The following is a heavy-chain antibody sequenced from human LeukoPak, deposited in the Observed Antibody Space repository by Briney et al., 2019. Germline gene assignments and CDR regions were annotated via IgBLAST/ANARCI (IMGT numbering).Heavy chain of an antibody. CDR1: GFTFRDYG. CDR2: ISGGGGDT. CDR3: AKDSLPGIAAAGTVY. V-gene: IGHV3-23*01. Sequence: GGTLRLSCAASGFTFRDYGMSWVRQAPGKGLEWVAAISGGGGDTYYADSVKGRFTISRDNSKDTLYLQMNSPRAEDTAIYYCAKDSLPGIAAAGTVYWGQGTLVTVSS. J-gene: IGHJ4*02. D-gene: IGHD6-13*01.